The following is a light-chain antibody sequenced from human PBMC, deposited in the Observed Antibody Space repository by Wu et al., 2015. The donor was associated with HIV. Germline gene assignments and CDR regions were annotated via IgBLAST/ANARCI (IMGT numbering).Light chain of an antibody. J-gene: IGKJ4*01. CDR1: QSVDRSY. CDR3: QQYGSSPLT. Sequence: EIVLTQSPGTLSLSPGERATLSCRASQSVDRSYLAWYQQKPGQNTRLLIHGASSRATGIPDRFSGSGSGTDFTLTISRLEPEDFAVYYCQQYGSSPLTFGGGTKVEIK. CDR2: GAS. V-gene: IGKV3-20*01.